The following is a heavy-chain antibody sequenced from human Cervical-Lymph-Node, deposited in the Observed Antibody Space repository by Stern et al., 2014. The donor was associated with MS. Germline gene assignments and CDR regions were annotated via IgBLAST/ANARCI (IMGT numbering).Heavy chain of an antibody. Sequence: QLQLQESGPGLVKPSETLSLTCTVSGGSITNRDYWGWIRQSPGKGLEWIGSVYYSGITYYRPSLKSRATISIGPSRNQFFTKLTSVTATDTAVYFCARGVTAVTNYVPNWCFDLWGRGTLVTVSS. CDR2: VYYSGIT. CDR3: ARGVTAVTNYVPNWCFDL. J-gene: IGHJ2*01. D-gene: IGHD4-11*01. V-gene: IGHV4-39*02. CDR1: GGSITNRDY.